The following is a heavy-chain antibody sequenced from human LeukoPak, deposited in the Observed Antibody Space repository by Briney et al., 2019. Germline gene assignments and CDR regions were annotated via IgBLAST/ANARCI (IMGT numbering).Heavy chain of an antibody. CDR3: ARDGRIAAAGMNPYYYYYGMDV. Sequence: SETLSLTCAVYGGSFSGYYWSWIRQPPGKGLEWIGEINHRGSTNYNPSLKSRVTISVDTSKNQFSLKLSSVTAADTAVYYCARDGRIAAAGMNPYYYYYGMDVWGQGTTVTVSS. D-gene: IGHD6-13*01. J-gene: IGHJ6*02. V-gene: IGHV4-34*01. CDR2: INHRGST. CDR1: GGSFSGYY.